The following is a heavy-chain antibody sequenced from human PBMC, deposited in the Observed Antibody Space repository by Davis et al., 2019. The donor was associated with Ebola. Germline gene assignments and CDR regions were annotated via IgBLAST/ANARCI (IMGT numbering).Heavy chain of an antibody. CDR1: GFTFSSYA. CDR3: VKDGFVAAAGGYFDY. Sequence: GESLKISCSASGFTFSSYAMHWVRQAPGKGLEYVSAISSNGGSTYYADSVKGRFTISRDNSKNTLYLQMSSLRAEDTAVYYCVKDGFVAAAGGYFDYWGQGTLVTVSS. CDR2: ISSNGGST. V-gene: IGHV3-64D*06. J-gene: IGHJ4*02. D-gene: IGHD6-13*01.